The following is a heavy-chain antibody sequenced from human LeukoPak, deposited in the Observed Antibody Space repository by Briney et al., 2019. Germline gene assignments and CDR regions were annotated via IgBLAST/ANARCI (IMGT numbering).Heavy chain of an antibody. V-gene: IGHV3-73*01. Sequence: PGGSLRLSCAASGFTFSGSAMHWVRQASGKGLEWVGRIRSKANSYATAYAVSVKGRFTISRDDSKNTAYLQMNSLKTEDTAVYYCTSPATSYYYDSSGFNDYWGQGTLVTVSS. J-gene: IGHJ4*02. CDR2: IRSKANSYAT. CDR1: GFTFSGSA. CDR3: TSPATSYYYDSSGFNDY. D-gene: IGHD3-22*01.